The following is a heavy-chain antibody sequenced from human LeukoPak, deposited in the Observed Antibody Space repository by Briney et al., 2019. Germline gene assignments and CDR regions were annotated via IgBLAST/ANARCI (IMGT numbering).Heavy chain of an antibody. V-gene: IGHV4-39*01. CDR3: ARHPRYSSGWYSIPLYFDY. Sequence: PSETLSLTCTVSGGSISSNNYYWGWIRQPPGKGLEWIGSIYHSGSTYYNPSLQSRVTISVDTAKNQFSLKLSSVTAADTAVYYCARHPRYSSGWYSIPLYFDYWGQGTLVTVSS. CDR2: IYHSGST. CDR1: GGSISSNNYY. J-gene: IGHJ4*02. D-gene: IGHD6-19*01.